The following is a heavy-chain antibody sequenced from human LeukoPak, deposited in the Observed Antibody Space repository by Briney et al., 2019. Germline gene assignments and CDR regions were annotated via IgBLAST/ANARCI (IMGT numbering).Heavy chain of an antibody. CDR3: ARRGYCSGGSCHSAHFDY. V-gene: IGHV5-51*01. Sequence: GESLEISCKGSGYSFTSYWIGWVRQMPGKGLEWMGIIYPGASDTRCSPSFQGQVTISADKSISTAYLQWSSLKASDTAMYYCARRGYCSGGSCHSAHFDYWGQGTLVTVSS. CDR2: IYPGASDT. CDR1: GYSFTSYW. D-gene: IGHD2-15*01. J-gene: IGHJ4*02.